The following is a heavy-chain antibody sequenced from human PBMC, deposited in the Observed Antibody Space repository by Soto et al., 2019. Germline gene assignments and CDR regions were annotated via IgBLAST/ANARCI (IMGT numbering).Heavy chain of an antibody. D-gene: IGHD2-8*02. V-gene: IGHV4-59*12. CDR2: VSYSGST. CDR3: ARDKITGLFDY. J-gene: IGHJ4*02. CDR1: GGSISSYY. Sequence: SETLSLTCTVSGGSISSYYWSWIRQPPGKGLEGIGYVSYSGSTDYNPSLKSRVTISVDTSKNQFSLKLTSVTAADTAVYYCARDKITGLFDYWGQGTLVTVSS.